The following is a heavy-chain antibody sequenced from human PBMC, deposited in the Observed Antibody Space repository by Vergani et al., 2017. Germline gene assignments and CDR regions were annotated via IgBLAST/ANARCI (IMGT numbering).Heavy chain of an antibody. V-gene: IGHV3-23*01. D-gene: IGHD1-26*01. J-gene: IGHJ5*01. CDR2: LTGGGGST. CDR3: VKDAGSYENCFDS. Sequence: EVQLLESGGGLVQPGGSVRLSCAASGFTFSTYAMHWVRQAPGKGLEWVSALTGGGGSTYYADSFKGRFIISRDNSRDTLYLQMNSLRPEDTATYYCVKDAGSYENCFDSWGQGTLVTVSS. CDR1: GFTFSTYA.